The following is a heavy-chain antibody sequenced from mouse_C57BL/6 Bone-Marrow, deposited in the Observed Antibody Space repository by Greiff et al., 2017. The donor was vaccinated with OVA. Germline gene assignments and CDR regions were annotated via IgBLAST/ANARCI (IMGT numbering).Heavy chain of an antibody. Sequence: EVQLQESGAELVRPGASVKLSCTASGFNIKDDYMHWVKQRPEQGLEWIGWIDPENGDTEYASKFQGKATITADTSSNTAYLQLSSLTSEDTAVYYWTTGLGGFAYWGQGTLVTVSA. V-gene: IGHV14-4*01. CDR2: IDPENGDT. CDR1: GFNIKDDY. D-gene: IGHD2-4*01. J-gene: IGHJ3*01. CDR3: TTGLGGFAY.